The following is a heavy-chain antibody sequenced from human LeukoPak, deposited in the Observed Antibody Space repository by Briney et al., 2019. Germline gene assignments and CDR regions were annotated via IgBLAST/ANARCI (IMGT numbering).Heavy chain of an antibody. J-gene: IGHJ4*02. CDR2: INPIFNIL. CDR1: QGTFGAYS. D-gene: IGHD3-10*01. CDR3: AAGRRLGELFFDY. Sequence: SVKVSCKASQGTFGAYSLDWVRQAPGQGLEWLGGINPIFNILNYAQKFRGRVTITADESTNTAYMDLSSLKYDDTAVYYCAAGRRLGELFFDYWGQGALVTVSS. V-gene: IGHV1-69*13.